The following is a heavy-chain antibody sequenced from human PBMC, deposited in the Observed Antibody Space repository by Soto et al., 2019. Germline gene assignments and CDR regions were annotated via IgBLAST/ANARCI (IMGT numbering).Heavy chain of an antibody. J-gene: IGHJ4*02. CDR1: GYTFTSYD. Sequence: VASVKVSCKASGYTFTSYDINWVRQATGQGLEWMGWMNPNSGNADYAQKFQGRVTMTRDYSMSTAYMELSSLRSEDTAVYYCARSRYCSGCSCSDPAWGQGTLVTVSS. CDR2: MNPNSGNA. V-gene: IGHV1-8*01. D-gene: IGHD2-15*01. CDR3: ARSRYCSGCSCSDPA.